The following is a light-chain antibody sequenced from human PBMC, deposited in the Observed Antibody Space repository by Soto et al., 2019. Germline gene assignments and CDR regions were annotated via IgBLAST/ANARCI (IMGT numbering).Light chain of an antibody. CDR1: SSDIGGYNY. CDR2: TVT. J-gene: IGLJ1*01. V-gene: IGLV2-11*01. Sequence: QSVLTQPRSVSGSPGQSVTISCTGTSSDIGGYNYVSWYQQHPGKAPKLMIYTVTKRPSGVPDRFSGSKSDNTASLTISGLQADDEADYYCCSSAGISSYVFGTGTKVTVL. CDR3: CSSAGISSYV.